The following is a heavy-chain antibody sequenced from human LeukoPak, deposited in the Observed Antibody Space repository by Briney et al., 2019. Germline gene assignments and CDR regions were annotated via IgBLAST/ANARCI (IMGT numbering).Heavy chain of an antibody. CDR3: ARANLPYHSSSPLFDY. CDR2: IIPIFGTA. V-gene: IGHV1-69*13. D-gene: IGHD6-6*01. J-gene: IGHJ4*02. CDR1: GRTFTSYA. Sequence: SGEVSCKASGRTFTSYAISWVPQAPGQGRKWWGGIIPIFGTANSAQKFQGRVTITADESTSTAYMELSSLRSEDTAVYYCARANLPYHSSSPLFDYWGQGTLVTVSS.